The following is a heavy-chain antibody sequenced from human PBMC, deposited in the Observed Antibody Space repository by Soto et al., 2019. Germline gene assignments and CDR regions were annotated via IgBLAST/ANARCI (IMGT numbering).Heavy chain of an antibody. CDR3: ASLSGNNWFDP. D-gene: IGHD2-15*01. J-gene: IGHJ5*02. V-gene: IGHV1-69*06. CDR1: GGTFSSYA. CDR2: IIPIFGTA. Sequence: ASVKVSCKASGGTFSSYAISWVRQAPGQGLEWMGGIIPIFGTANYAQKFQGRVTITADKSTSTAYMELSSLRSEDTAVYCCASLSGNNWFDPRGQGTLVTVSS.